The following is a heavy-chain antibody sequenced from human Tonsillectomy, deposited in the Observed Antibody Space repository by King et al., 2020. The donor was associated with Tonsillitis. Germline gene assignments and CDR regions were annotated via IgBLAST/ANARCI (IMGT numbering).Heavy chain of an antibody. V-gene: IGHV1-18*04. CDR1: GYTFTNYG. J-gene: IGHJ4*02. CDR2: ISAYNGNT. CDR3: ARALISEWELLEDY. Sequence: QLVQSRAEVKKPGASVKVSCKASGYTFTNYGISWVRQAPGQGLEWMGWISAYNGNTNYAQKLQGRVTMTTDTSTSTAYMELRRLRSDDTAVYYCARALISEWELLEDYWGQGTLVTVSS. D-gene: IGHD1-26*01.